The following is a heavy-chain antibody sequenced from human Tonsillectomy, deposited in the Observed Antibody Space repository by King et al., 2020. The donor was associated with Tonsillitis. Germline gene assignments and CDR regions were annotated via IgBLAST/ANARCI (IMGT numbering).Heavy chain of an antibody. CDR1: GYTFTGYY. V-gene: IGHV1-2*02. J-gene: IGHJ4*02. D-gene: IGHD3-16*02. CDR3: ARDLYVWGSYRPLGY. Sequence: VQLVESGAEVKKPGASVKVSCKASGYTFTGYYMHWVRQAPGQGLEWMGWINPKSGGTNYAQKFQGRVTMTRDTSLSTAYMELSRLRSDDTAVYYCARDLYVWGSYRPLGYWGQGTLVTVSS. CDR2: INPKSGGT.